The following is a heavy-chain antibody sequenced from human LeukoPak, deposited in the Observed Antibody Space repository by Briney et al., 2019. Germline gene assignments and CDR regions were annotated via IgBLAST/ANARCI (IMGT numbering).Heavy chain of an antibody. CDR3: ARAPVPGWSGYSSHDC. D-gene: IGHD3-3*01. Sequence: GGSLRLSCAASGFTFSSFEMNWVRQAPGKGLEWLSYISSGGTNIYYADSLQGRFTVSRDNAKNSLYLQMNSLRAEDTAVYYCARAPVPGWSGYSSHDCWGQGTLVTVSS. V-gene: IGHV3-48*03. CDR2: ISSGGTNI. J-gene: IGHJ4*02. CDR1: GFTFSSFE.